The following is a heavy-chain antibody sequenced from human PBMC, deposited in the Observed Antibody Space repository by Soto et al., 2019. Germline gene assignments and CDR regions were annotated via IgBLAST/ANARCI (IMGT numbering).Heavy chain of an antibody. CDR3: AKIMELRRGYFDY. CDR2: ISYDGSNK. Sequence: GGSLRLSCTASGFTFSSYGMHWVRQAPGKGLEWVAVISYDGSNKYYADSVKGRFTISRDNSKNTLYLQMNSLRAEDTAVYYCAKIMELRRGYFDYWGQGTLVTVSS. CDR1: GFTFSSYG. V-gene: IGHV3-30*18. J-gene: IGHJ4*02. D-gene: IGHD1-26*01.